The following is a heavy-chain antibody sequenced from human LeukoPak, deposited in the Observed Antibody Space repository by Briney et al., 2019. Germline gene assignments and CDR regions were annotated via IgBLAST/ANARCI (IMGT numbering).Heavy chain of an antibody. J-gene: IGHJ4*02. CDR1: GFTFDDYG. V-gene: IGHV3-20*04. Sequence: GGSLRLSCAASGFTFDDYGMSWFRQAPGKGLEWVSGINWNGGSTGYADSVKGRFTISRDNAKNSLYLQMNSLRAEDTALYYCARDPELDYDSSVYFLFDYWGQGTLVTVSS. CDR2: INWNGGST. CDR3: ARDPELDYDSSVYFLFDY. D-gene: IGHD3-22*01.